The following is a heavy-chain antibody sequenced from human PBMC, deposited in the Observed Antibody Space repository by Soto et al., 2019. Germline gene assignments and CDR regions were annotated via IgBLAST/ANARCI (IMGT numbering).Heavy chain of an antibody. CDR3: ARASTDAITDY. J-gene: IGHJ4*02. Sequence: QVQLVQSGAEVKKPGSSVKVSCKASGGTFSSYTISWVRQAPGQGLEWMGRIIPILGIANYEQKFQGRVTITADKSTSTAYMELSSLRSEDTGVYYCARASTDAITDYGGQGTLVTFSS. D-gene: IGHD2-2*01. CDR1: GGTFSSYT. CDR2: IIPILGIA. V-gene: IGHV1-69*02.